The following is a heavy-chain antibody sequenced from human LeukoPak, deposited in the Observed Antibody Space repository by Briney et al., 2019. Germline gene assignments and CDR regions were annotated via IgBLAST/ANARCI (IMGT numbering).Heavy chain of an antibody. J-gene: IGHJ3*02. CDR1: GFTFSSYS. D-gene: IGHD4/OR15-4a*01. CDR2: ISGSSTYT. Sequence: GGALRLSCTGSGFTFSSYSMNGVRQAPGKGLEWMSSISGSSTYTLYTDSVKGRFTISRDNAKNSLYLQMNSLRAEDTAVYYCARSDGPTDAFDIWGRGTMVTLSS. CDR3: ARSDGPTDAFDI. V-gene: IGHV3-21*01.